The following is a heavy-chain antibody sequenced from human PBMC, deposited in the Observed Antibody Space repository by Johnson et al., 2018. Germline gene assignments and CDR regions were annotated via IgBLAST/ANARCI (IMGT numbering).Heavy chain of an antibody. CDR1: GFTVSSNY. J-gene: IGHJ3*02. CDR3: ARDSGAAYCGGDCYPDAFDI. Sequence: VQLVQSGGGLVQPGGSLRLSCAASGFTVSSNYMSWVRQAPGKGLEWVSVIYSGGSTYYADSGKGRFTLPRDHSKNTLYLQMNSLRAEDTSVYYWARDSGAAYCGGDCYPDAFDIWGQVTMVTVSS. D-gene: IGHD2-21*02. CDR2: IYSGGST. V-gene: IGHV3-66*02.